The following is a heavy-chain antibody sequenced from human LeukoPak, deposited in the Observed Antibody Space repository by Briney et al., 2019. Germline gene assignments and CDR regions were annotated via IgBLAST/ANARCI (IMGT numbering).Heavy chain of an antibody. V-gene: IGHV1-2*02. Sequence: ASVKVSCKASGYTFTGYYMHWVRQAPGQGLEWMGWINPNSGGTNYVQKFQARVTMTRDTSISTAYMELTRLRSDDTAVYYCAREERYFDSSGYYFQHWGQGTLVTVSS. CDR3: AREERYFDSSGYYFQH. J-gene: IGHJ1*01. CDR2: INPNSGGT. D-gene: IGHD3-22*01. CDR1: GYTFTGYY.